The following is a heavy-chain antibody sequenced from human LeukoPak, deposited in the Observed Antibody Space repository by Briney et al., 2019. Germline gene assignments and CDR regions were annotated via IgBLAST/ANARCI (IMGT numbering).Heavy chain of an antibody. Sequence: SVKVSCKASGGTFSSYAISWVRQAPGQGLEWMGGIIPIFGTANYAQKFQGRVTITTDESTSTAYMELSSLRSEDTAVYYCARGPIPGTDFYYFDYWGQGTLVTVSS. D-gene: IGHD6-13*01. V-gene: IGHV1-69*05. CDR1: GGTFSSYA. CDR3: ARGPIPGTDFYYFDY. CDR2: IIPIFGTA. J-gene: IGHJ4*02.